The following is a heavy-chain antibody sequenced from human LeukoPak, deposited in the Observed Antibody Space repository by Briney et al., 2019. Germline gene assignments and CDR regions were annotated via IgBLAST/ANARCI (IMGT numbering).Heavy chain of an antibody. V-gene: IGHV3-7*01. Sequence: PGGSLRLSCGASGFTFSSSLMSWVRQTPGKGLEWVANIYPGGSEKYYVYSVKGRFTISRDNAKNSVYLQMNNLRVEDTSVYYCVRELVVGPAEYFQHWGQGTLVTVSS. D-gene: IGHD2-15*01. CDR3: VRELVVGPAEYFQH. CDR2: IYPGGSEK. J-gene: IGHJ1*01. CDR1: GFTFSSSL.